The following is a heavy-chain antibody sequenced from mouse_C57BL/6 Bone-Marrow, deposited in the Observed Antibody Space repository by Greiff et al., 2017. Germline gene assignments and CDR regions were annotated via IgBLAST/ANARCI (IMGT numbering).Heavy chain of an antibody. V-gene: IGHV5-4*01. CDR3: AREEVGYAMDY. CDR1: GFTFSSYA. Sequence: VQLKESGGGLVKPGGSLKLSCAASGFTFSSYAMSWVRQTPEKRLEWVATISDGGSYTYYPDNVKGRFTISRDNAKNNLYLQMSHLKSEDTAMYYCAREEVGYAMDYWGQGTSVTVSS. CDR2: ISDGGSYT. D-gene: IGHD1-1*01. J-gene: IGHJ4*01.